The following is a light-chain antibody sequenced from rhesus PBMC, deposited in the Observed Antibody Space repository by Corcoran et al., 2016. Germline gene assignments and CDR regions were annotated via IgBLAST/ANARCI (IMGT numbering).Light chain of an antibody. Sequence: DIQMTQSPSSLSASVGDTVTITCRASQGISSYLNWFQQKTGKAPNLLIYAASSLQSGVPSRFSGSGSGTDYTFTISSRQPEDFATYSCPHGSGTPVTFGPGTKLDIK. CDR2: AAS. CDR1: QGISSY. J-gene: IGKJ3*01. V-gene: IGKV1-28*02. CDR3: PHGSGTPVT.